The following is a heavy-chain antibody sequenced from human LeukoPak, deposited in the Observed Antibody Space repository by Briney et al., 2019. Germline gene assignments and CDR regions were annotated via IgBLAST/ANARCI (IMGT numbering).Heavy chain of an antibody. CDR3: ARGREWLRFRYYYYYGMDV. D-gene: IGHD5-12*01. CDR2: INHSGST. CDR1: GGSFSGYY. Sequence: SETLSLTCAVYGGSFSGYYWSWIRQPPGKGLEWIGEINHSGSTNYNPPLKSRVTISVDTSKNQFSLKLSSVTAADTAVYYCARGREWLRFRYYYYYGMDVWGQGTTVTVSS. J-gene: IGHJ6*02. V-gene: IGHV4-34*01.